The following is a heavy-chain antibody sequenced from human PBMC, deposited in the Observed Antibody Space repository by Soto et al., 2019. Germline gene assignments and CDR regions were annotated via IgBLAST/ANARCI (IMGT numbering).Heavy chain of an antibody. D-gene: IGHD3-22*01. Sequence: GGSLRLSCTASGFTFSFYSMNCVRQAPGMGLEWVSSISTSSDSIYYADSVKGRFTISRDNAKKSLYLQMDSLRAEDTAVYYSARDLGSSGSLIKHGMDVWGQGTTVTVSS. CDR3: ARDLGSSGSLIKHGMDV. V-gene: IGHV3-21*01. CDR1: GFTFSFYS. CDR2: ISTSSDSI. J-gene: IGHJ6*02.